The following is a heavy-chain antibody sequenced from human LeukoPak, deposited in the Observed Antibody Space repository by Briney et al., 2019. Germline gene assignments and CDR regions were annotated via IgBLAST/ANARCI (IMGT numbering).Heavy chain of an antibody. Sequence: PGGSLRLSCSASGFIFSSYAMHWVRQTPGKGLEYVSAISSNGGSTYYADSVKGRFAISRDNSENTLYLQMNSLRAEDTAVYYCARYAEYAVSTPCYWGQGTLVTVSA. V-gene: IGHV3-64*04. D-gene: IGHD2-8*01. CDR2: ISSNGGST. CDR3: ARYAEYAVSTPCY. CDR1: GFIFSSYA. J-gene: IGHJ4*02.